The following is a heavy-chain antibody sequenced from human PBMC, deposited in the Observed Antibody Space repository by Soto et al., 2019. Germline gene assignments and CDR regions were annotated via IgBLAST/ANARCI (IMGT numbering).Heavy chain of an antibody. V-gene: IGHV1-46*01. CDR3: ARDDSSGYYLP. Sequence: ASVKVCCKASGYTFTSYYMHWVRQAPGQGLEWMGIINPSGGSTSYAQKFQGRVTMARDTSTSTVYMELSSLRSEDTAVYYCARDDSSGYYLPWGQGTLVTVSS. D-gene: IGHD3-22*01. J-gene: IGHJ5*02. CDR1: GYTFTSYY. CDR2: INPSGGST.